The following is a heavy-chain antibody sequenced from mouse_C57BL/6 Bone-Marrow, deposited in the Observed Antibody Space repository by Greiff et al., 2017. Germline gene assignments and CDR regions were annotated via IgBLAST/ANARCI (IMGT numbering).Heavy chain of an antibody. CDR3: AREDGYYAMDY. CDR1: GYTFTSYW. D-gene: IGHD2-3*01. Sequence: QVQLQQPGAELVMPGASVKLSCKASGYTFTSYWMHWVKQRPGQGLEWIGEIDPSDSYTNYNQKFKGKSTLTVDKSSRTAYMQLSSLTSEDSAVYYCAREDGYYAMDYWGQGTSVTVSS. J-gene: IGHJ4*01. V-gene: IGHV1-69*01. CDR2: IDPSDSYT.